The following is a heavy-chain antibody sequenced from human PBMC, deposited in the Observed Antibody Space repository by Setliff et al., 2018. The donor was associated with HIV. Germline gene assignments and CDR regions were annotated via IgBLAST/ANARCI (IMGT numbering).Heavy chain of an antibody. CDR1: GFIFGDYA. V-gene: IGHV3-49*04. J-gene: IGHJ6*03. CDR3: SRLITGDGYYYYFYMDV. CDR2: TRSKAYGGTT. Sequence: PGGSLRLSCTTSGFIFGDYAMSWVRQAPGKGLQWVAFTRSKAYGGTTEYAASVKGRFTISRDDSKNIAYLQMNSLKTEDTAVYYCSRLITGDGYYYYFYMDVWGKGTTVTVSS. D-gene: IGHD7-27*01.